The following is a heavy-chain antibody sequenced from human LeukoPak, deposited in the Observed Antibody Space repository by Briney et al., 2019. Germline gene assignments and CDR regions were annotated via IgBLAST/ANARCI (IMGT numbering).Heavy chain of an antibody. D-gene: IGHD6-19*01. CDR3: ARVGGSGWYIDY. J-gene: IGHJ4*02. Sequence: PGGSLRLSCAASGFTFSSYAMHWVSQAPGKGLEWVAVISYDGSNKYYADSVKGRFTISRDNSKNTLYLQMNSLRAEDTAVYYCARVGGSGWYIDYWGQGTLVTVSS. CDR2: ISYDGSNK. V-gene: IGHV3-30*04. CDR1: GFTFSSYA.